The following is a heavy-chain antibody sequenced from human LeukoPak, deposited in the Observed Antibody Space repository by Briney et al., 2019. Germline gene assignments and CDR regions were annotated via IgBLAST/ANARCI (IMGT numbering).Heavy chain of an antibody. CDR1: GDSISSSSYY. CDR3: ARHLLGRGYSYGYIDY. D-gene: IGHD5-18*01. Sequence: PSETLSLTCTVSGDSISSSSYYWGWIRQPPGKGLEWIGSIYYSGSTYYNPSLKSRVTISIDTSKKQFSLKLTSVTAADTAVYYCARHLLGRGYSYGYIDYWGQGTLVTVSS. CDR2: IYYSGST. V-gene: IGHV4-39*01. J-gene: IGHJ4*02.